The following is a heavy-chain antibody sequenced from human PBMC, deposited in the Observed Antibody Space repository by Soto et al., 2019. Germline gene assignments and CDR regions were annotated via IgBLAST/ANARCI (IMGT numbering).Heavy chain of an antibody. D-gene: IGHD3-3*02. J-gene: IGHJ4*02. CDR3: AREGDDRHFFFDS. CDR1: GRSMISYY. Sequence: SETLSLTCNVSGRSMISYYWSWIRQPAGKGLEWIGRIYTGGNTNYNPSLRSRVTMSVDTSKSQFSLSLTSVTAADTAAYYCAREGDDRHFFFDSWGQGTLVTVSS. V-gene: IGHV4-4*07. CDR2: IYTGGNT.